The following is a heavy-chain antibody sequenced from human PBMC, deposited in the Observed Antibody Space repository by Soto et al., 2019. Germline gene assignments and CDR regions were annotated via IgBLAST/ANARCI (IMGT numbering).Heavy chain of an antibody. V-gene: IGHV1-69*13. CDR2: IIPIFGTA. CDR1: GGTFSSYA. J-gene: IGHJ4*02. CDR3: ASGTSEGSSSSLRY. D-gene: IGHD6-6*01. Sequence: ASVKVSCKASGGTFSSYAISWVRQAPGQGLEWMGGIIPIFGTANYAQKFQGRVTITADESTSTAYMELSSLRSEDTAVYYCASGTSEGSSSSLRYWGQGTLVTVSS.